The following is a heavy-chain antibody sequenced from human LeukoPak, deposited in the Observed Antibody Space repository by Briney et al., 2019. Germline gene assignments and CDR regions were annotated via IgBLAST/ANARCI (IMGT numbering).Heavy chain of an antibody. CDR2: IYYSGST. D-gene: IGHD5-12*01. J-gene: IGHJ6*02. Sequence: SETLSLTCTVSGGSISSHYWSWIRQPPGKGLEWIGYIYYSGSTSYNPSLKSRVTISVDTSKNQFSLKLSSVTAADTAVYYCARDHGYSGYDSPYYYGMDVWGQGTTVTVSS. CDR1: GGSISSHY. CDR3: ARDHGYSGYDSPYYYGMDV. V-gene: IGHV4-59*11.